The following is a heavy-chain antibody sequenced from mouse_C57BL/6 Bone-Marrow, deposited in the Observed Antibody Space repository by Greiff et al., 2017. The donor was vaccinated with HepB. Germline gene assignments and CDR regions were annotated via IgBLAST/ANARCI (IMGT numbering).Heavy chain of an antibody. Sequence: QVQLQQPGTELVKPGASVKLSCKASGYTFTDYEMHWVKQTPVHGLEWIGAIDPETGGTAYNQKFKGKAILTADKSSSTAYMELRSLTSEDSAVYYCTREIYLFITTVVATEDYAMDYWGQGTSVTVSS. V-gene: IGHV1-15*01. CDR1: GYTFTDYE. J-gene: IGHJ4*01. D-gene: IGHD1-1*01. CDR3: TREIYLFITTVVATEDYAMDY. CDR2: IDPETGGT.